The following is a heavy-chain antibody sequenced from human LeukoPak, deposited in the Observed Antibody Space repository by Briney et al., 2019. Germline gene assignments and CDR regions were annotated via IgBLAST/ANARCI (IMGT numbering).Heavy chain of an antibody. CDR2: MNPNSGNT. J-gene: IGHJ4*02. CDR1: GYTFTSYD. CDR3: ARELGDSYYYDSSGHHRGGFDY. D-gene: IGHD3-22*01. Sequence: GASVKVSCKASGYTFTSYDINWVRQATGQGLEWMGWMNPNSGNTGYAQKFQGRVTITRNTSISTAYMELSSLRSEDTAVYYCARELGDSYYYDSSGHHRGGFDYWGQGTLVTVSS. V-gene: IGHV1-8*03.